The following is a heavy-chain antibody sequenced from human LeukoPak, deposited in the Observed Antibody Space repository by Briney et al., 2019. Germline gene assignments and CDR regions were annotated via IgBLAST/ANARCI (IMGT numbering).Heavy chain of an antibody. CDR3: ARDLAAGAAD. CDR1: GFTFSDYG. CDR2: INWSGGST. D-gene: IGHD6-13*01. V-gene: IGHV3-20*04. Sequence: GGSLRLSCAASGFTFSDYGMSWVRQAPGKGLEWVSGINWSGGSTAYADSVKGRFSISRDNAKNSLYLQMNSLRAEDTALYYCARDLAAGAADWGQGTTVTVSS. J-gene: IGHJ6*02.